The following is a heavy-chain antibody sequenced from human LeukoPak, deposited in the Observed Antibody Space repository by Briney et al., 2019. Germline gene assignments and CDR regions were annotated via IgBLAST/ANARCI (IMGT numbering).Heavy chain of an antibody. CDR2: IFYSGSTNYNPSST. CDR3: ARGSFVGSFWSDY. V-gene: IGHV4-59*01. Sequence: SETLSLTCTVSGDSISTYYWSWIRQPPGKGLEWIGYIFYSGSTNYNPSSTNYNPSLKSRVTISVDASKNQFSLKLNSVTAADTAVYYCARGSFVGSFWSDYWGQGTLSPSPQ. CDR1: GDSISTYY. J-gene: IGHJ4*02. D-gene: IGHD1-26*01.